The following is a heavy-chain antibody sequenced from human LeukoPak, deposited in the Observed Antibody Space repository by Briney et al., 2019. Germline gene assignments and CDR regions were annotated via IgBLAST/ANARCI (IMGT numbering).Heavy chain of an antibody. J-gene: IGHJ4*02. V-gene: IGHV3-23*01. Sequence: GGSLRLSCAASGFTFSSYAMGWVRQAPGRGLEWVSAISGSGDSTYYTDSVKGRFTISRANSKNSLYLQMNSLRAEDTAVYYCAKGDSGWAIVPAAIAYWGQGTLVTVSS. CDR2: ISGSGDST. CDR3: AKGDSGWAIVPAAIAY. CDR1: GFTFSSYA. D-gene: IGHD2-2*01.